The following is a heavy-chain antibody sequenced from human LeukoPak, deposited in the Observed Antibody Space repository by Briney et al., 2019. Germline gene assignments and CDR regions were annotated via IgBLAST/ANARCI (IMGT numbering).Heavy chain of an antibody. CDR3: ARLVDTAMLYYFDY. J-gene: IGHJ4*02. Sequence: GASVNVSCKASGGTFSSYAISWVRQAPGQGLEWMGGIIPIFGTANYAQKFQGRVTITADESTSTAYMELSSLRSEDTAVYYCARLVDTAMLYYFDYWGQGTLVTVSS. CDR2: IIPIFGTA. CDR1: GGTFSSYA. D-gene: IGHD5-18*01. V-gene: IGHV1-69*13.